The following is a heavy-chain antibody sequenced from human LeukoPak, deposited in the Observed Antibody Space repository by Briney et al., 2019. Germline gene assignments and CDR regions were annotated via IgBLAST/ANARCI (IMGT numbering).Heavy chain of an antibody. V-gene: IGHV1-2*02. CDR2: IKPTTGGT. J-gene: IGHJ4*02. CDR1: GGNFSSYG. D-gene: IGHD3-10*01. Sequence: ASVKVSCKASGGNFSSYGISWVRQAPGQGLVWMGWIKPTTGGTNYAQRFQGRVAMTRDTSITTAYMELSRLRSDDTAVYYCASGSGTDSPDYWGQGTLVTVSS. CDR3: ASGSGTDSPDY.